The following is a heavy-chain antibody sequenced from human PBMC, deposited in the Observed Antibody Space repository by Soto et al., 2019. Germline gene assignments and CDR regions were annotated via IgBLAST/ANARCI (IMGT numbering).Heavy chain of an antibody. CDR1: GGTFSSYT. J-gene: IGHJ2*01. Sequence: SVKVSCKASGGTFSSYTISWVRQSPGQGLEWMGRIIPILGIANYAQKFQGRVTITADKSTSTAYMELSSLRSEDTAVYYCARLYCSSTSCYGDYWYCDLWGRGTLVTVS. CDR3: ARLYCSSTSCYGDYWYCDL. CDR2: IIPILGIA. D-gene: IGHD2-2*01. V-gene: IGHV1-69*02.